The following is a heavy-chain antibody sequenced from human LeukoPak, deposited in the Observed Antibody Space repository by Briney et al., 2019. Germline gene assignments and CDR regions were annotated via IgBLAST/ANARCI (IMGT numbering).Heavy chain of an antibody. Sequence: GGSLRLSCAASGFTFSSYSMNWVRQAPGKGLEWVSSISSSSSYIYYADSVKGRFTISRDNAKNSLYLQMNSLRAEDTAVYYCARANSGYDGWINDAFDIWGQGTMVTVSS. V-gene: IGHV3-21*01. J-gene: IGHJ3*02. D-gene: IGHD5-12*01. CDR3: ARANSGYDGWINDAFDI. CDR1: GFTFSSYS. CDR2: ISSSSSYI.